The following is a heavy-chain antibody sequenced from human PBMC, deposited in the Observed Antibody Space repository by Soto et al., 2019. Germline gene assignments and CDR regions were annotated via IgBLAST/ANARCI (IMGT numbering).Heavy chain of an antibody. Sequence: QVQLQESGPGLVKPSETLSLTCTVSGGSISSYYWSWIRQPPGKGLEWIGYIYYSGSTNYNPSLKSRVNISVDTSKNQFSLKLSSVTAADTAVYYCAISTVTTPEAFDIWGQGTMVTVSS. CDR2: IYYSGST. J-gene: IGHJ3*02. CDR1: GGSISSYY. V-gene: IGHV4-59*08. CDR3: AISTVTTPEAFDI. D-gene: IGHD4-4*01.